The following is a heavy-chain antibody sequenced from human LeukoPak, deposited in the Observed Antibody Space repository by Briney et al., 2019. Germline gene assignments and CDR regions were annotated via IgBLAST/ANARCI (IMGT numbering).Heavy chain of an antibody. D-gene: IGHD6-19*01. V-gene: IGHV3-21*04. J-gene: IGHJ4*02. CDR2: ISSSGSTI. Sequence: GGSLRLSCAASGFTFSSYSMNWVRQAPGKGLEWVSSISSSGSTIYYADSVKGRLTISRDNAKNSLYLQMNSLRAEDTAVYYCARTVAGDFDYWGQGTLVTVSS. CDR3: ARTVAGDFDY. CDR1: GFTFSSYS.